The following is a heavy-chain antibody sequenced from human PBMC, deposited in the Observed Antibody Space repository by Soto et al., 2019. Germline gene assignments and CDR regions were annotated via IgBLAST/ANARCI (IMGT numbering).Heavy chain of an antibody. V-gene: IGHV3-30-3*01. Sequence: QVQLVESGGGVVQPGRSLRLSCAASGFTFSSYAMHWVRQAPGKGLEWVAVISYDGSNKYYADSVKGRFTISRDNSKNTLYLQMNSLRAEDTAVYYCARDKAMIVVVAGYFDYWGQGTLVTVSS. CDR3: ARDKAMIVVVAGYFDY. CDR1: GFTFSSYA. J-gene: IGHJ4*02. CDR2: ISYDGSNK. D-gene: IGHD3-22*01.